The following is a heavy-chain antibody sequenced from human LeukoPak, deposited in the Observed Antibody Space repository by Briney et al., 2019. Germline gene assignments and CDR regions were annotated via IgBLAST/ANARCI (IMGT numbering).Heavy chain of an antibody. Sequence: ASVKVSCKASGYTFTSYDINWVRQATGQGLEWMGLMNPNSGNTGYAQKFQGRVTMTRNTSISTAYMELSSLRSEDTAVYYCARGRVSGWHNWFDPWGQGTLVTVSS. CDR2: MNPNSGNT. D-gene: IGHD6-19*01. V-gene: IGHV1-8*01. CDR3: ARGRVSGWHNWFDP. CDR1: GYTFTSYD. J-gene: IGHJ5*02.